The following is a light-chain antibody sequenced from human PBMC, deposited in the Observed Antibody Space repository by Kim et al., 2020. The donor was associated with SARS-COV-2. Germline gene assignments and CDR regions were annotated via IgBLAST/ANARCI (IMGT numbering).Light chain of an antibody. CDR3: QQYDTSSIT. CDR2: GAS. CDR1: QSVASTF. Sequence: SPGERATLSCRASQSVASTFLAWYQQKPGQAPRLLIYGASSRATGIPDRFRGSGSGTDFTLTISRLEPEDLAVYYCQQYDTSSITVGQGTRLEIK. V-gene: IGKV3-20*01. J-gene: IGKJ5*01.